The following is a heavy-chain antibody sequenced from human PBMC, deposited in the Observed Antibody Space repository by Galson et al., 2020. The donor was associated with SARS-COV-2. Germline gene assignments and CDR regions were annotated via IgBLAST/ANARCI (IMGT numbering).Heavy chain of an antibody. CDR3: ARNQLRFLEWLPFDP. Sequence: SGPTLVKPTQTLTLTCTFSGFSLSTSGMCVSWIRQPPGKALEWLALIDWDDDKYYSTSLKTRLTISKDTSKNQVVLTMTNMDPVDTATYYCARNQLRFLEWLPFDPWGQGTLVTVSS. V-gene: IGHV2-70*01. D-gene: IGHD3-3*01. J-gene: IGHJ5*02. CDR1: GFSLSTSGMC. CDR2: IDWDDDK.